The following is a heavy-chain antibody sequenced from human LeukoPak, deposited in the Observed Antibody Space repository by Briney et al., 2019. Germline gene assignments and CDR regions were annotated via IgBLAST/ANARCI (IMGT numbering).Heavy chain of an antibody. CDR1: GYTFTRFY. CDR2: INPSGGST. Sequence: GASVKVSCKASGYTFTRFYMHWVRLAPGQGLEWMGIINPSGGSTSYAQKFQGRVTMTRDTSTSTVYMELSSLRSEDTAVYYCXXXXTSCTNGVCFFDYWGQGTLVTVSS. J-gene: IGHJ4*02. V-gene: IGHV1-46*01. CDR3: XXXXTSCTNGVCFFDY. D-gene: IGHD2-8*01.